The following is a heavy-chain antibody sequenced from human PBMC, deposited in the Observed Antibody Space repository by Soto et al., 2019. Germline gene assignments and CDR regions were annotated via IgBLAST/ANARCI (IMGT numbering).Heavy chain of an antibody. Sequence: EEQLLESGGGLVQPGGSLRLSCAASGFSCSSYGMSWVRQAPGKGLEWVSGIIGGGYSTYDAVSVKGRFTISRDKSKNTLYLQMNSLRAEDTAVYYCPRGQDGHGASHVWFDPWGKGILVSVSS. V-gene: IGHV3-23*01. CDR1: GFSCSSYG. D-gene: IGHD4-17*01. J-gene: IGHJ5*02. CDR3: PRGQDGHGASHVWFDP. CDR2: IIGGGYST.